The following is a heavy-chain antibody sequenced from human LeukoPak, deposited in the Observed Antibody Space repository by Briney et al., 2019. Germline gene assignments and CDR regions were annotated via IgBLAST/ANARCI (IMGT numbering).Heavy chain of an antibody. CDR3: ARRVAGVNYYYYYMDV. CDR1: GGSITSSNW. D-gene: IGHD6-19*01. V-gene: IGHV4-4*02. CDR2: INHSGST. Sequence: SGTLSLTCAVSGGSITSSNWWSWVRQPPGKGLEWIGEINHSGSTNYNPSLKSRVTISVDTSKNQFSLKLSSVTAADTAVYYCARRVAGVNYYYYYMDVWGKGTTVTISS. J-gene: IGHJ6*03.